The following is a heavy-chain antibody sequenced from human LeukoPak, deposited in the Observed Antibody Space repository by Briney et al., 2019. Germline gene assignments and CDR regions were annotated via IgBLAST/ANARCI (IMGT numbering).Heavy chain of an antibody. CDR2: ISRTSST. CDR3: ASSSTFDSNGYFLGGY. Sequence: GGSVRLSCAGSGFTFSSYAMNWVRQAPGKGLQWVSAISRTSSTYYADSVKGRFTISRDNAKNSLYLQMNSLGADDTAVYYCASSSTFDSNGYFLGGYWGQGTLVTVSS. J-gene: IGHJ4*02. V-gene: IGHV3-21*01. CDR1: GFTFSSYA. D-gene: IGHD3-22*01.